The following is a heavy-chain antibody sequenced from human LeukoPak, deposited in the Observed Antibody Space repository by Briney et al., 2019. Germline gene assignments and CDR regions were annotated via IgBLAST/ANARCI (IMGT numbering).Heavy chain of an antibody. CDR3: ARDVGYCSSTSCYDAFDI. CDR2: IKQDGSEK. V-gene: IGHV3-7*01. Sequence: GGSLRLSCAASGFTFSSYAMHWVRQAPGKGLEWVANIKQDGSEKYYVDSVKGRFTISRDNAKNSLYLQMNNLRAEDTAVYYCARDVGYCSSTSCYDAFDIWGQGTMVTVSS. D-gene: IGHD2-2*01. J-gene: IGHJ3*02. CDR1: GFTFSSYA.